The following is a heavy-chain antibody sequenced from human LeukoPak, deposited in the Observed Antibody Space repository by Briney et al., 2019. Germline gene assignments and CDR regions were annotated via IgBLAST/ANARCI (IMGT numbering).Heavy chain of an antibody. CDR3: ARDESRYSSSWYRN. Sequence: GGSLRLSCAPSGFTFSRYTMNWVRQAPGKGLEWVSSISSNGYYVYQADSVKGRFTISRDNAKTSLYLQMNSLRAEDTAVYYCARDESRYSSSWYRNWGQGTLVTVSS. J-gene: IGHJ4*02. CDR1: GFTFSRYT. V-gene: IGHV3-21*01. CDR2: ISSNGYYV. D-gene: IGHD6-13*01.